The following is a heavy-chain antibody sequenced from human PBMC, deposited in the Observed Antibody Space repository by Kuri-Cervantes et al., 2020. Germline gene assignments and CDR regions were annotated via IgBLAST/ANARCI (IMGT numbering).Heavy chain of an antibody. CDR3: ARTETGGGTAEFDY. CDR2: IYYSGST. J-gene: IGHJ4*02. D-gene: IGHD1/OR15-1a*01. CDR1: GGSFSGYY. Sequence: GSLRLSCAVYGGSFSGYYWSWIRQPPGKGLEWIGYIYYSGSTNYNPSLKSRVTISVDTSKNQFSLKLNSVTAADTAVYYCARTETGGGTAEFDYWGQGTLVTVSS. V-gene: IGHV4-34*01.